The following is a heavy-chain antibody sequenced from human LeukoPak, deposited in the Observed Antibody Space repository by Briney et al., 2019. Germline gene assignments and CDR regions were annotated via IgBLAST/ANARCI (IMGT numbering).Heavy chain of an antibody. CDR2: INHSGST. CDR3: ARAPSWYPYNWFDP. V-gene: IGHV4-39*07. CDR1: GGSLSSSSYY. J-gene: IGHJ5*02. Sequence: PSETLSLTCTLSGGSLSSSSYYWSWIRQPPGKGLEWIGEINHSGSTNYNPSLKSRVTISVDTSKNQFSLKLSSVTAADTAVYYCARAPSWYPYNWFDPWGQGTLVTVSS. D-gene: IGHD6-13*01.